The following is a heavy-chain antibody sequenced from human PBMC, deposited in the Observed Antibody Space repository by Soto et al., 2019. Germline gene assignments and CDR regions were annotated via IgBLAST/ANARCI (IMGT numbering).Heavy chain of an antibody. CDR2: INPNSGGT. D-gene: IGHD6-13*01. CDR1: GYTFTGYY. J-gene: IGHJ5*02. CDR3: AREDSIAAAEDDWFDP. Sequence: ASVKVSCKASGYTFTGYYMHWVRQAPGQGLEWMGWINPNSGGTNYAQKFQGWVTMTRDTSISTAYMELSRLRSDDTAVYYCAREDSIAAAEDDWFDPWGQGTLVTVSS. V-gene: IGHV1-2*04.